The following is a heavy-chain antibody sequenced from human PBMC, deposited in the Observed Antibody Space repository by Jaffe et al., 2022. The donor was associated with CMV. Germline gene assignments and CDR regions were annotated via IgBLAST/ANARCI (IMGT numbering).Heavy chain of an antibody. J-gene: IGHJ5*02. Sequence: EVQLVESGGGLVQPGGSLRLSCAASGFTFSSYWMSWVRQAPGKGLEWVANIKQDGSEKYYVDSVKGRFTISRDNAKNSLYLQMNSLRAEDTAVYYCARDPLVRSYESGATNWFDPWGQGTLVTVSS. V-gene: IGHV3-7*01. CDR2: IKQDGSEK. CDR3: ARDPLVRSYESGATNWFDP. D-gene: IGHD1-26*01. CDR1: GFTFSSYW.